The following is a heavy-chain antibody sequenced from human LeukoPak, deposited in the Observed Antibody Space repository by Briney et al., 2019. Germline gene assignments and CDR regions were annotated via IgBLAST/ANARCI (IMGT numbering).Heavy chain of an antibody. CDR3: ARRGYSSGWNRFDY. J-gene: IGHJ4*02. CDR2: ISSSSRTI. CDR1: GFTFSRYS. D-gene: IGHD6-25*01. Sequence: GGSLRLSCAASGFTFSRYSMNWVRQAPGKGLEWVSYISSSSRTIHYADSVKGRFTISRDNAKNSLYLQMNSLRAEDTAVYYCARRGYSSGWNRFDYWGQGTLVTVSS. V-gene: IGHV3-48*01.